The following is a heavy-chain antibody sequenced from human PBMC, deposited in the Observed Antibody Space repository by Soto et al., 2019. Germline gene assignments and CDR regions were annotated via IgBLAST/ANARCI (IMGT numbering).Heavy chain of an antibody. CDR2: ISYGGSNK. V-gene: IGHV3-30*18. Sequence: QVQLVESGGGVVQPGRSLRLSCAASGFTFSSYGMHWVRQAPGKGLEWVAVISYGGSNKYYADSVKGRFTISRDNSKNTLYLQMNSLRAEDTAVYYCAKDAHLNWGLYYFDYWGQGTLVTVSS. CDR1: GFTFSSYG. J-gene: IGHJ4*02. D-gene: IGHD7-27*01. CDR3: AKDAHLNWGLYYFDY.